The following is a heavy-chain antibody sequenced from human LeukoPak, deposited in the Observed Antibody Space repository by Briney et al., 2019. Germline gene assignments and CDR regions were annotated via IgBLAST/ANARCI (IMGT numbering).Heavy chain of an antibody. CDR1: GGSFSGYY. V-gene: IGHV4-34*01. CDR3: ARGLFVVVPAVYYYYYYGMDV. Sequence: PSETLSLTRAVYGGSFSGYYWSWIRQPPGKGLEWIGEINHSGSTNYNPSLKSRVTISVDTSKNQFSLKLSSVTAADTAVYYCARGLFVVVPAVYYYYYYGMDVWGQGTTVTVSS. CDR2: INHSGST. J-gene: IGHJ6*02. D-gene: IGHD2-2*01.